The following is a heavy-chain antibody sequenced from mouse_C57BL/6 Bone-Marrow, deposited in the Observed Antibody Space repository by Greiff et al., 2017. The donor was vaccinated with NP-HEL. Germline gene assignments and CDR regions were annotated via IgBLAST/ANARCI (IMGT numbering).Heavy chain of an antibody. CDR1: GYTFTSYW. D-gene: IGHD3-2*02. Sequence: VQLQQSGAELVKPGASVKLSCKASGYTFTSYWMQWVKQRPGQGLEWIGEIDPSDSYTNYNQKFKGKATLTVDTSSSTAYMQLSSLTSEDSAVYYCGLDSSGPWFAYWGQGTLVTVSA. V-gene: IGHV1-50*01. CDR3: GLDSSGPWFAY. J-gene: IGHJ3*01. CDR2: IDPSDSYT.